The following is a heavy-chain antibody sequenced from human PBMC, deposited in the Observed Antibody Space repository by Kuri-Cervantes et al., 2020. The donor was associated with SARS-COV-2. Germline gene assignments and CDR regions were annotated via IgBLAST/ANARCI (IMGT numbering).Heavy chain of an antibody. CDR1: GFTFSSYG. D-gene: IGHD5-24*01. CDR3: AKVEMASTGGFDY. Sequence: GESLKISCAASGFTFSSYGMHWVRQAPGKGLEWVAVISYDGSNKYYADSVKGRFTISRDNSKNTLYLQMNSLRAEDTAVYYCAKVEMASTGGFDYWGQGTLVTVSS. J-gene: IGHJ4*02. V-gene: IGHV3-30*18. CDR2: ISYDGSNK.